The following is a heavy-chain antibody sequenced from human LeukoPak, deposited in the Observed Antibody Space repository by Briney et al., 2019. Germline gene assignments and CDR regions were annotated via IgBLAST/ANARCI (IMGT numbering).Heavy chain of an antibody. D-gene: IGHD3-10*01. CDR2: ISNSGSMI. Sequence: TGGSLRLSCAASGFTFSSYAMSWVRQAPGKGLEWVSYISNSGSMIYYGDSVKGRFTISRDNAKNSLYLQMNSLRAEDTAVYYCARVSDGSGSHTDYWGQGTLVTVSS. CDR3: ARVSDGSGSHTDY. V-gene: IGHV3-48*04. J-gene: IGHJ4*02. CDR1: GFTFSSYA.